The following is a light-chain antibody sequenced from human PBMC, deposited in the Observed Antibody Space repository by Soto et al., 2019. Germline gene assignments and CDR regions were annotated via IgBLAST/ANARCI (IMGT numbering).Light chain of an antibody. CDR1: QSVSSNY. Sequence: EIVLTQSPGTLSLSPGERVTLSCRASQSVSSNYLAWYQQKPGQAPRLLIYDASSRATGIPDRFSGSGSGTDFTLTISRLEPEDFAVYYCQQYGNSPRYSFGQGTKLEIK. CDR2: DAS. V-gene: IGKV3-20*01. CDR3: QQYGNSPRYS. J-gene: IGKJ2*03.